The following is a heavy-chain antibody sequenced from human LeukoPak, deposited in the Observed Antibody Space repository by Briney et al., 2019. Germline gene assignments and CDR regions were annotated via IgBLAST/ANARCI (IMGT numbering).Heavy chain of an antibody. J-gene: IGHJ3*02. V-gene: IGHV1-69*04. CDR2: IIPILGIA. Sequence: GASVKVSCKASGGTFSSYAISWVRQAPGQGLEWMGRIIPILGIANYAQKFQGRVTITADKSTSTAYMELRSLRSDDTAVYYCAREEYCNSTTYYKAFDIWGQGTMVTVSS. CDR3: AREEYCNSTTYYKAFDI. CDR1: GGTFSSYA. D-gene: IGHD2/OR15-2a*01.